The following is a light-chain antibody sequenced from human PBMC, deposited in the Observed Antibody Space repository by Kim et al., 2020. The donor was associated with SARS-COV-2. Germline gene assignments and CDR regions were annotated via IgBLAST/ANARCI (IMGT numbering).Light chain of an antibody. J-gene: IGLJ1*01. CDR3: CSYAGSYALV. CDR2: DVS. Sequence: QSALTQPRSVSGSPGQSVTISCTGTSSDVGGYNYVSCYQQHPGKAPKLMIYDVSKRPSGVPDRFSGSKSGNTASLTISGLQAEDEADYYCCSYAGSYALVFGTGTKVTVL. V-gene: IGLV2-11*01. CDR1: SSDVGGYNY.